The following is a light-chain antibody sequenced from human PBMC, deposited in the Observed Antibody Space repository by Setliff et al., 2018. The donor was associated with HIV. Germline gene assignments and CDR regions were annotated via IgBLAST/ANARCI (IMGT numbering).Light chain of an antibody. CDR1: SRDVGAYNY. CDR2: EVS. Sequence: QSALAQPASVSGSPGQSITISCTGTSRDVGAYNYVSWYQQHPGKAPILIIYEVSKRPSGVSNRFSGSKSGNTASLTISGLQAEDEADYYCCSYAGSSTYVFGTGTKVTVL. J-gene: IGLJ1*01. V-gene: IGLV2-23*02. CDR3: CSYAGSSTYV.